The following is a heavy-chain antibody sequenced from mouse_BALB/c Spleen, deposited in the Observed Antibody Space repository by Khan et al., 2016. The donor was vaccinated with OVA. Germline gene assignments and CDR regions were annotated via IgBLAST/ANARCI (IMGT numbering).Heavy chain of an antibody. CDR3: ARDGSRYNYAMDY. CDR2: ISSSGST. J-gene: IGHJ4*01. Sequence: VQLKESGPGLVKPSQSLSLTCTVTGYSITSDYAWNWIRQFPGNKLEWMGYISSSGSTNYNPALKSRISMTRDTSKNQFFLQLNSVTTEDTATYYCARDGSRYNYAMDYWGQGTSVTVSS. D-gene: IGHD2-3*01. V-gene: IGHV3-2*02. CDR1: GYSITSDYA.